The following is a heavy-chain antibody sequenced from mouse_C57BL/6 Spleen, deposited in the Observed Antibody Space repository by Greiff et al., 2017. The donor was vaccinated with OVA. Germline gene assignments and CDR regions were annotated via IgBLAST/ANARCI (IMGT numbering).Heavy chain of an antibody. Sequence: VQRVESGPELVKPGASVKISCKASGYAFSSSWMNWVKQRPGKGLEWIGRIYPGDGDTNYNGKFKGKATLTADKSSSTAYMQLSSLTSEDSAVYFCARGGTPDVWGTGTTVTVSS. CDR2: IYPGDGDT. CDR1: GYAFSSSW. CDR3: ARGGTPDV. J-gene: IGHJ1*03. V-gene: IGHV1-82*01. D-gene: IGHD3-3*01.